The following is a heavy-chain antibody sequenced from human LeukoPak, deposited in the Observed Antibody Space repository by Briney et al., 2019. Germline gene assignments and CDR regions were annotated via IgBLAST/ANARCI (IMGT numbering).Heavy chain of an antibody. CDR1: GFTVSSNH. CDR2: ISASGGSA. D-gene: IGHD5-18*01. CDR3: AKDRVKDTTMVTFGDY. V-gene: IGHV3-23*01. Sequence: GGSLRLSCAASGFTVSSNHMSWVRQAPEKGLEWVSVISASGGSAYYADSVKGRFTIPRDNSKNTLSLQMNSLRAEDTAVYFCAKDRVKDTTMVTFGDYWGQGALVTVSS. J-gene: IGHJ4*02.